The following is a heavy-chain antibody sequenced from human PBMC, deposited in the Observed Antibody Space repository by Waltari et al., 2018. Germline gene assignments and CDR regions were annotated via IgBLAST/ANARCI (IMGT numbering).Heavy chain of an antibody. Sequence: QVQLQESGPGLVKPSETLSLTCAVSGYSISSGYYWGWIRQPPGKGLEWIGSSYHSVITSSTPSLKSRVTISVDTSKIQFSLKLSSVTAADTAVYYCARQNTGWFDPWGQGTLVTVSS. V-gene: IGHV4-38-2*01. J-gene: IGHJ5*02. CDR2: SYHSVIT. CDR3: ARQNTGWFDP. CDR1: GYSISSGYY.